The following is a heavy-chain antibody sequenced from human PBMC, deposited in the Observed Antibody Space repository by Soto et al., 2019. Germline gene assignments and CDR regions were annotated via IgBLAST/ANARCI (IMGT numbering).Heavy chain of an antibody. J-gene: IGHJ6*02. D-gene: IGHD3-22*01. CDR3: ATDSYDSSGSYGMDV. CDR1: GFTFSSYG. Sequence: GGSLRLSCAASGFTFSSYGMHWVRQAPGKGLEWVAVISYDGSNKYYADSVKGRFTISRDNSKNTLYLQMNSLRAEDTAVYYCATDSYDSSGSYGMDVWRQGTTVPVSS. V-gene: IGHV3-30*03. CDR2: ISYDGSNK.